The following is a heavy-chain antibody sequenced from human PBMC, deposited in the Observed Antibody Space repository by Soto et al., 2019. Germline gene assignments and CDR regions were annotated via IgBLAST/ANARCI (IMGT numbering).Heavy chain of an antibody. J-gene: IGHJ3*02. CDR2: IIPIFGTA. CDR3: PRELAVAASEGAFDI. CDR1: GGTFSSYA. Sequence: QVQLVQSGAEVKKPGSSVKVSCKASGGTFSSYAISWVRQAPGQGLEWMGGIIPIFGTANYAQKFQGRVKSNADESKSTAYMELSSLRSEETALYYWPRELAVAASEGAFDIWGPGTMVTVSS. V-gene: IGHV1-69*01. D-gene: IGHD6-19*01.